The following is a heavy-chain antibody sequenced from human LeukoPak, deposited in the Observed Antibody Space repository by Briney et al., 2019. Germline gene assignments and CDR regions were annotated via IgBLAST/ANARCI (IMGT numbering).Heavy chain of an antibody. CDR3: ARGVNSSSYHRTEFDY. D-gene: IGHD6-6*01. CDR1: GGSISSGGYS. CDR2: INHSGST. Sequence: PSQTLSLTCAVSGGSISSGGYSWSWIRQPPGKGLEWIGEINHSGSTNYNPSLKSRVTISVDTSKNQFSLKLSSVTAADTAVYYCARGVNSSSYHRTEFDYWGQGTLVTVSS. J-gene: IGHJ4*02. V-gene: IGHV4-30-2*01.